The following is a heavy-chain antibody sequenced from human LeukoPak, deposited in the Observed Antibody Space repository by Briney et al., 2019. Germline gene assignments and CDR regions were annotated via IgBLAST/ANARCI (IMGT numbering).Heavy chain of an antibody. J-gene: IGHJ4*02. D-gene: IGHD2-8*02. CDR1: GFTFSSYT. V-gene: IGHV3-21*01. CDR2: ISSSSSHI. Sequence: PGGSLRLSCAASGFTFSSYTMNWVRQAPGKGLEWVSSISSSSSHIYYADSVKGRFTISRDNAKNSLYLQMNSLRAEDTAVYYCAIVVPGTGVFYWGQGTLVTVSS. CDR3: AIVVPGTGVFY.